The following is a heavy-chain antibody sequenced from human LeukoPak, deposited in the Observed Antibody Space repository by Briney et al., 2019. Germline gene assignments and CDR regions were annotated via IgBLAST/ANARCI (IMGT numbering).Heavy chain of an antibody. Sequence: PGGSLRLSCAASGFTFSSYSMNWVRQAPGKGLEWVSSISSSSSYIYYADSVKGRFTISRDNAKNSLYLQMNSLRAEDTAVYYCARDRGGSYYPSYYYYGMDVWGQGTTVTVSS. CDR1: GFTFSSYS. CDR3: ARDRGGSYYPSYYYYGMDV. V-gene: IGHV3-21*04. J-gene: IGHJ6*02. D-gene: IGHD1-26*01. CDR2: ISSSSSYI.